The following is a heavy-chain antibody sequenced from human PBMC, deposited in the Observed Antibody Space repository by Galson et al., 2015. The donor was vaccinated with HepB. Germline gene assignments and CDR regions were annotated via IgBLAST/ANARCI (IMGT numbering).Heavy chain of an antibody. V-gene: IGHV4-34*01. CDR1: GGSCRGYY. D-gene: IGHD3-16*02. Sequence: VYGGSCRGYYWSWIRQPPGKGLEWIGEINERGSSNSTPSLKSLVTISVDTSKNHFSLKLSTVTAADTAGYYCASAPRGSYRYTLVTSFAYWGQGTLVTVSS. CDR2: INERGSS. CDR3: ASAPRGSYRYTLVTSFAY. J-gene: IGHJ4*02.